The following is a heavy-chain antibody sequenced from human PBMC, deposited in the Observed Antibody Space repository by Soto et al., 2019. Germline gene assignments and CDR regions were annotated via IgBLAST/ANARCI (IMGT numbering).Heavy chain of an antibody. CDR3: AKGRDGFDSSGYYAG. D-gene: IGHD3-22*01. Sequence: PGGSLRLSCAASGFTFSSYAMSWVRQAPGKGLEWVSAISGSGGSTYYADTVKGRFTISRDNSKNTLYLQMNSLRAEDTAVYYCAKGRDGFDSSGYYAGWGQGTLVTVSS. CDR2: ISGSGGST. CDR1: GFTFSSYA. J-gene: IGHJ4*02. V-gene: IGHV3-23*01.